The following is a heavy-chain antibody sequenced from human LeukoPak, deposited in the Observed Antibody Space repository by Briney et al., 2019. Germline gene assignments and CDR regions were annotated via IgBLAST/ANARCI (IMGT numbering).Heavy chain of an antibody. CDR3: ARVSPYGNDAFDI. J-gene: IGHJ3*02. Sequence: PGGSPRLSCAASGFTFSSYWMSWVRQAPGKGLEWVANIKQDGSEKYYVDSVKGRFTISRDNAKNSLYLQMNSLRAEDTAVYYCARVSPYGNDAFDIWGQGTMVTVSS. V-gene: IGHV3-7*01. CDR1: GFTFSSYW. CDR2: IKQDGSEK. D-gene: IGHD4-17*01.